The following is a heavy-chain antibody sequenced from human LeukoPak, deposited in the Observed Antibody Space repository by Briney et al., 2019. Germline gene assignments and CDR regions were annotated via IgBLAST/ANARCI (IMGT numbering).Heavy chain of an antibody. CDR3: AAGYSSSWAYYYYYMDV. J-gene: IGHJ6*03. CDR1: GGSISSGSYY. V-gene: IGHV4-61*02. CDR2: IYTSGST. D-gene: IGHD6-13*01. Sequence: SETLSLTCTVSGGSISSGSYYWSWIRQPAGKGLEWIGRIYTSGSTNYNPSLKSRVTMSVDTSKNQFSLKLSSVTAADTAVYYCAAGYSSSWAYYYYYMDVWGKGTTVTVSS.